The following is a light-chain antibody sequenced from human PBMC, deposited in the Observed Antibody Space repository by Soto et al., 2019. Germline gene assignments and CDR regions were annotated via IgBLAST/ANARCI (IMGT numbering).Light chain of an antibody. CDR3: QNYNSAPLT. CDR2: AAS. CDR1: QGITNY. Sequence: DTQLTPSPSSLSSSVLERFTITCWASQGITNYLAWYQRKPGTAPNLLIYAASTLQSGVPSRFRGSGSGTDFTLTISSLQPEDVATYYCQNYNSAPLTFGGGTKV. J-gene: IGKJ4*01. V-gene: IGKV1-27*01.